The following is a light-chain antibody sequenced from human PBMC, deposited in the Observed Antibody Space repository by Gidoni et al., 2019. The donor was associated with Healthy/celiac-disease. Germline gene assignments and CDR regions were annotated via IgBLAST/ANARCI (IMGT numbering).Light chain of an antibody. Sequence: EIVLTQSPATLSLSPGERATLSCRASQSVSSDLAWYQQKPGQAPRLLIYDASNRATGIPARFSGNGSGTDFTLTISSLEPEDFAVYYCQQRSNWPPLTFGGGTKVEIK. V-gene: IGKV3-11*01. CDR2: DAS. J-gene: IGKJ4*01. CDR1: QSVSSD. CDR3: QQRSNWPPLT.